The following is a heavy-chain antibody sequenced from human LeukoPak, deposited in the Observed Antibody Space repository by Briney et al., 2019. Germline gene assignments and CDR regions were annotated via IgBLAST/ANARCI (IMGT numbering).Heavy chain of an antibody. D-gene: IGHD1-26*01. J-gene: IGHJ4*02. Sequence: GGSLRLSCAASGFTFSSYAMTWVRQAPGKGLEWVSAISDSGGSTYYADSVKGRFTISRDNSKNTLYLQINSLRAEDTAVYYCAMGSPDEPLDYWGQGTLVTVSS. CDR1: GFTFSSYA. CDR3: AMGSPDEPLDY. V-gene: IGHV3-23*01. CDR2: ISDSGGST.